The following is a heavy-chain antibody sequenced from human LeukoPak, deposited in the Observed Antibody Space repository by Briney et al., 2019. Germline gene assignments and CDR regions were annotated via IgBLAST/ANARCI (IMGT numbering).Heavy chain of an antibody. CDR1: GGSISSYY. J-gene: IGHJ4*02. CDR3: ARSYDSSGYPLYLAY. CDR2: IYTSGST. D-gene: IGHD3-22*01. Sequence: SETLSLTCTVSGGSISSYYWSWIRQPAGKGLEWIGRIYTSGSTNYNPSLKSRVTTSVDTSKNQFSLKLSSVTAADTAVYYCARSYDSSGYPLYLAYWGQGTLVTVSS. V-gene: IGHV4-4*07.